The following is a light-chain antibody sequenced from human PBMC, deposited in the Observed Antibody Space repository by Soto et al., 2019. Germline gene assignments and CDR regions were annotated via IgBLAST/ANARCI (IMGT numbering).Light chain of an antibody. CDR1: QRISTY. Sequence: DVQMSQSPSSLSASVGDRVTITCRASQRISTYLHWFQQKPGKAPKLLIYAASNLQSGVPSRFSGSGSGTDFALTISSLQPEDFATYYCQHYYSNVYTFGQGTKVEI. CDR3: QHYYSNVYT. CDR2: AAS. J-gene: IGKJ2*01. V-gene: IGKV1-39*01.